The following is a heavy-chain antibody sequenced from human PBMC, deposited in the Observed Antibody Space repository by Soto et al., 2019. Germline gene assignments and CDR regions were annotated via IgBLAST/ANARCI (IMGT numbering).Heavy chain of an antibody. D-gene: IGHD3-10*01. J-gene: IGHJ4*02. CDR2: IYYSGST. CDR3: ARHYYGSGSYYRY. Sequence: SETLSLTCTVSGGSISSSSYYWGWIRQPPGKGLEWIGSIYYSGSTYYNPSLKSRVTISVDTSKNQFSLKLSSVTAADTAVYYCARHYYGSGSYYRYWGQGTLVTVSS. V-gene: IGHV4-39*01. CDR1: GGSISSSSYY.